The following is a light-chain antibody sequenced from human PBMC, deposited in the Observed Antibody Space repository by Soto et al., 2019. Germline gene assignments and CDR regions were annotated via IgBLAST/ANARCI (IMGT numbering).Light chain of an antibody. V-gene: IGKV3-20*01. Sequence: EIVLTQSPGTLSLSPRERATLSCRARQSVSNAYLAWYQHKVGQSPRLLIYGASNRAPGIPDRFSGSGSGTDFTLTISRLEPEDFAVYYCQQYAASPRTFGQGTQVEVK. CDR2: GAS. CDR1: QSVSNAY. J-gene: IGKJ1*01. CDR3: QQYAASPRT.